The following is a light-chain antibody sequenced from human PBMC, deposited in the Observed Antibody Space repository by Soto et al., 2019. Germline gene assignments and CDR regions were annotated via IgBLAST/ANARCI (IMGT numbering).Light chain of an antibody. CDR1: QSVANSH. CDR2: GAS. Sequence: EILLTQSPGTLSLSPGERATLSCRASQSVANSHVAWYQQRRGLPPRLLISGASSRATGIPDRFTGSGSGTDFTLTISRLEPEDFAVYYCQQYGSSPRTFGQGTRWIS. V-gene: IGKV3-20*01. J-gene: IGKJ1*01. CDR3: QQYGSSPRT.